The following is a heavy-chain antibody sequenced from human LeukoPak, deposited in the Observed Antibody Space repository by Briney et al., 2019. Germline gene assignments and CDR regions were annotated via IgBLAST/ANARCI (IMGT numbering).Heavy chain of an antibody. CDR1: GYTFTTYY. Sequence: GASVKVSCKASGYTFTTYYVHWVRQAPGQGLEWMGIINPSGGSTTYAQKFRGRLTMTRDMSTSTVYMELSSLRSEDTAVYYCARHRVAAGTTAEFDPWGQGTLVTVSS. D-gene: IGHD6-13*01. V-gene: IGHV1-46*01. CDR2: INPSGGST. CDR3: ARHRVAAGTTAEFDP. J-gene: IGHJ5*02.